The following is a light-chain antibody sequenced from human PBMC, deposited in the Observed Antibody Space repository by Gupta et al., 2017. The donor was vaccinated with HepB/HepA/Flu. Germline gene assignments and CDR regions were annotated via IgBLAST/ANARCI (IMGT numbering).Light chain of an antibody. V-gene: IGKV1D-12*01. CDR2: AAS. Sequence: DIQLTQSPSSVSASVGDRVTINCRASQNIKNWLVWYQQKPGKAPKLLINAASTLQFGVPSRFSGSGSGTYFTLTINGLQPEDSGSYYCQQAKTFPITFGQGTRVEI. CDR1: QNIKNW. CDR3: QQAKTFPIT. J-gene: IGKJ5*01.